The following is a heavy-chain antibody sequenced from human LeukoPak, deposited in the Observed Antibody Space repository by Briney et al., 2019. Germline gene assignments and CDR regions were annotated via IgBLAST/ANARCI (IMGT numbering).Heavy chain of an antibody. CDR3: ARVDRRGLNWFDP. D-gene: IGHD3/OR15-3a*01. CDR2: INPNSGGT. Sequence: ASVKVSCKASGYTFTGYYMQWVRQAPGQGLEWMGWINPNSGGTNYAQKFQGRITMTRDTSISTAYMELSRLRSDDTAVYYCARVDRRGLNWFDPWGQGTLVTVSS. V-gene: IGHV1-2*02. J-gene: IGHJ5*02. CDR1: GYTFTGYY.